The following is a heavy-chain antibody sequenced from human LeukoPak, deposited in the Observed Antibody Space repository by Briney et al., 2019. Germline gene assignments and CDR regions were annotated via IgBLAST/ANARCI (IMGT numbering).Heavy chain of an antibody. D-gene: IGHD5-12*01. J-gene: IGHJ3*02. V-gene: IGHV1-69*05. CDR2: IIPIFGTA. CDR1: GGTFSSYA. CDR3: ARVYRGTNGAFDI. Sequence: GSSVKVSCKASGGTFSSYAISWVRQAPGQGLEWMGGIIPIFGTANYAQKFQGRVTITTDESTSTAYMELSSLRSEDTAVYYCARVYRGTNGAFDIWGQGTMVTVSS.